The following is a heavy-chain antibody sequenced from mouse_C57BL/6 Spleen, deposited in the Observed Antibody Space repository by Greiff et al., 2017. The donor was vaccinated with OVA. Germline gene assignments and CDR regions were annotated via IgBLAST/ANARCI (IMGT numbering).Heavy chain of an antibody. CDR2: ISYDGSN. J-gene: IGHJ2*01. CDR1: GYSITSGYY. Sequence: EVHLVESGPGLVKPSQSLSLTCSVTGYSITSGYYWNWIRQFPGNKLEWMGYISYDGSNNYNPSLKNRISITRDTSKNQFFLKLNSVTTEDTATYYCASLYYGSRFDYWGQGTTLTVSS. D-gene: IGHD1-1*01. CDR3: ASLYYGSRFDY. V-gene: IGHV3-6*01.